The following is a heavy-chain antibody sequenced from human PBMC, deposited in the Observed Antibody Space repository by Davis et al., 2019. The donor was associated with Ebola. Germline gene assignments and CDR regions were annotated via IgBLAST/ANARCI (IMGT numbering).Heavy chain of an antibody. D-gene: IGHD1-26*01. J-gene: IGHJ4*02. CDR1: GFTFDDYA. CDR3: ARRAGELLVN. Sequence: SLKISCAASGFTFDDYAMQWVRQAPGKGLEWVSGISWNSAGIGYADSVKGRFTISRDNANNYLYLQMNSLRAEDTALYYCARRAGELLVNWGQGTLVTVSS. CDR2: ISWNSAGI. V-gene: IGHV3-9*01.